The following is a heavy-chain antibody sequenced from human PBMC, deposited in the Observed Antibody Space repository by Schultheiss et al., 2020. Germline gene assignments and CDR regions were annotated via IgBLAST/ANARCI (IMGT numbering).Heavy chain of an antibody. Sequence: SQTLSLTCTVSGGSSSSHYWNWIRQPPGKGLEWIGYIYYSGSTNYNPSLKSRVTISVDTSKNQFSLKLSSVTAADTAVYYCARGTFGVVIPGGYYYGMDVWGQGNTVTVSS. V-gene: IGHV4-59*11. J-gene: IGHJ6*02. D-gene: IGHD3-3*01. CDR1: GGSSSSHY. CDR3: ARGTFGVVIPGGYYYGMDV. CDR2: IYYSGST.